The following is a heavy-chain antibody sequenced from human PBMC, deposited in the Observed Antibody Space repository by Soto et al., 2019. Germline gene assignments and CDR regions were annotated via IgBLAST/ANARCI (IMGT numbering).Heavy chain of an antibody. Sequence: QVQLVQSGAEVKKPGSSVKVSCKASGGTFSSYAISWVRQAPGQGLEWMGGIIPIFGTANYAQKFQGRVTITADXXTXTXCMELRSLRSEDTAVYYCARGGYYDSSGPPAEYFQHWGQGTLVTVSS. CDR2: IIPIFGTA. D-gene: IGHD3-22*01. J-gene: IGHJ1*01. V-gene: IGHV1-69*12. CDR3: ARGGYYDSSGPPAEYFQH. CDR1: GGTFSSYA.